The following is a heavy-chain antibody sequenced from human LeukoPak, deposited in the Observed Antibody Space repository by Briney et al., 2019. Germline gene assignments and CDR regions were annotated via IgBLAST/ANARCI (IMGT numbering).Heavy chain of an antibody. CDR2: IYYSGST. Sequence: SETLSLTCTVSGGSISSSSYYWGWIRQPPGKGLEWIGSIYYSGSTYYNPSLKSRVTISVDTSKNQFSLKLSSVTAADTAVYYCARASGTVVITPYFDYWGQGTLVTVSS. J-gene: IGHJ4*02. V-gene: IGHV4-39*07. CDR3: ARASGTVVITPYFDY. D-gene: IGHD3-22*01. CDR1: GGSISSSSYY.